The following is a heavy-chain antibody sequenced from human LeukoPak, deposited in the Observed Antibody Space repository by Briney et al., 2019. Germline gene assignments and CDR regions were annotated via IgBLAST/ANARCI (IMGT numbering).Heavy chain of an antibody. Sequence: GGSLRLSCAASGFTISSYAMSWVRQAPGKGLEWVSAINDNGVSTYYADSVKGRFTISRDNSKNKLFLQMNSLRAEDTAVYYCAKGLSSGYCSGGSCYGYYGMDVWGQGTTVTVSS. V-gene: IGHV3-23*01. CDR3: AKGLSSGYCSGGSCYGYYGMDV. D-gene: IGHD2-15*01. CDR1: GFTISSYA. CDR2: INDNGVST. J-gene: IGHJ6*02.